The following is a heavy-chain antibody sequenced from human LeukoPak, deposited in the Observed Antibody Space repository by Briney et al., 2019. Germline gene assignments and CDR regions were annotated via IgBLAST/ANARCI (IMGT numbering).Heavy chain of an antibody. D-gene: IGHD3-10*01. Sequence: SQTLSLTCTVSGGSISSGGYYWSWIRQHPGKGLEWIGYIYYSGSTYYNPSLKSRVTISVDTSKNQFSLKLSSVTAADMAVYYCAARASYYYGSGIDYWGQGTLVTVSS. CDR1: GGSISSGGYY. V-gene: IGHV4-31*03. J-gene: IGHJ4*02. CDR3: AARASYYYGSGIDY. CDR2: IYYSGST.